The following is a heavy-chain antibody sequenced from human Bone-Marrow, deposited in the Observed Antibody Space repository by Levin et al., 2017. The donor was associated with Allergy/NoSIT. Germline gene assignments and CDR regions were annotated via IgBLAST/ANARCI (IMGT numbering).Heavy chain of an antibody. CDR2: IYYSGST. D-gene: IGHD4-17*01. Sequence: SQTLSLTCTVSGGSISSGGYYWSWIRQHPGKGLEWIGYIYYSGSTYYNPSLKSRVTISVDTSKNQFSLKLSSVTAADTAVYYCAREHTVTLGQYFDYWGQGTLVTVSS. J-gene: IGHJ4*02. V-gene: IGHV4-31*03. CDR1: GGSISSGGYY. CDR3: AREHTVTLGQYFDY.